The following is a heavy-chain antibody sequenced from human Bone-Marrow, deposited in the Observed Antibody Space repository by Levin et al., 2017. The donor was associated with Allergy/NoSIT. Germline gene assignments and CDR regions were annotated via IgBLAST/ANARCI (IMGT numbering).Heavy chain of an antibody. V-gene: IGHV3-30-3*01. J-gene: IGHJ4*02. D-gene: IGHD4-23*01. CDR3: ARGEDELLWVGHDY. Sequence: QSGGSLRLSCAASGFTFSSYAMHWVRQAPGKGLEWVAVISYDGSNKYYADSVKGRFTISRDNSKNTLYLQMNSLRAEDTAVYYCARGEDELLWVGHDYWGQGTLVTVSS. CDR1: GFTFSSYA. CDR2: ISYDGSNK.